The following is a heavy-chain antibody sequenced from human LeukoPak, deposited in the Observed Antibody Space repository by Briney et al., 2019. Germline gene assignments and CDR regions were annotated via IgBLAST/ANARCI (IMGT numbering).Heavy chain of an antibody. D-gene: IGHD1-26*01. V-gene: IGHV4-59*08. Sequence: SETLSLTCTVSGGSISSYYWSWIRQPPGKGLEWIGYIYYSGSTNYNPSLKSRVTISVDTSKNQFSLKLNSVTAADTAVYYCGRGSGSYYYFDYWGQGTLVTVSS. CDR3: GRGSGSYYYFDY. J-gene: IGHJ4*02. CDR2: IYYSGST. CDR1: GGSISSYY.